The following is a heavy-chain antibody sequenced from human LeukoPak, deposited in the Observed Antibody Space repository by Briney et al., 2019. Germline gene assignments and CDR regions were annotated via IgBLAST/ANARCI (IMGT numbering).Heavy chain of an antibody. J-gene: IGHJ6*03. CDR3: ARVPSGPRNYYYYYYMDV. Sequence: PSETLSLTCTVSGGSISSGGYYWSWIRQHPGKGLEWIGYIYYSGSTYYNPSPKSRVTISVDTSKNQFSLKLSSVTAADTAVYYCARVPSGPRNYYYYYYMDVWGKGTTVTVSS. CDR1: GGSISSGGYY. V-gene: IGHV4-31*03. CDR2: IYYSGST. D-gene: IGHD1-14*01.